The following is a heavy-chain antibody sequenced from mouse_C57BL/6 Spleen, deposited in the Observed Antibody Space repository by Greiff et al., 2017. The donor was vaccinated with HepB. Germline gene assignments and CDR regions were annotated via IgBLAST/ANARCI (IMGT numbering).Heavy chain of an antibody. V-gene: IGHV1-81*01. CDR1: GYTFTSYG. CDR3: ARSHYYGSSSAWFAY. D-gene: IGHD1-1*01. CDR2: IYPRSGNT. J-gene: IGHJ3*01. Sequence: QVHVKQSGAELARPGASVKLSCKASGYTFTSYGISWVKQRTGQGLEWIGEIYPRSGNTYYNEKFKGKATLTADKSSSTAYMELRSLTSEDSAVYFCARSHYYGSSSAWFAYWGQGTLVTVSA.